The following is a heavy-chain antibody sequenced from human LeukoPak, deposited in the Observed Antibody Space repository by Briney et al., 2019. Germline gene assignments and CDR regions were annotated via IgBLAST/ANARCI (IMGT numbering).Heavy chain of an antibody. CDR1: GFTFSDYY. CDR3: AKDRSEDDSSGYIHRDFDY. V-gene: IGHV3-11*04. D-gene: IGHD3-22*01. Sequence: EPGGSLRLSCAASGFTFSDYYMNWIRQAPGRGLEWISYISTSGGNINYADSVQGRFTISRDNAKKSLYLQMSSLRAEDTAVYYCAKDRSEDDSSGYIHRDFDYWGQGTLVTVSS. J-gene: IGHJ4*02. CDR2: ISTSGGNI.